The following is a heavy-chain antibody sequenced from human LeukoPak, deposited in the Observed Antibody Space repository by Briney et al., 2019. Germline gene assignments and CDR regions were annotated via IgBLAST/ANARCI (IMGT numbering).Heavy chain of an antibody. V-gene: IGHV1-18*01. Sequence: ASVKVSCKASGGTFSSYTISWVRQAPGQGLEWMGWISAYNGNTNYAQKLQGRVTMTTDTSTSTAYMELRSLRSDDTAVYYCARVSRFTNTVGATVYWGQGTLVTVSS. CDR2: ISAYNGNT. CDR1: GGTFSSYT. J-gene: IGHJ4*02. D-gene: IGHD1-26*01. CDR3: ARVSRFTNTVGATVY.